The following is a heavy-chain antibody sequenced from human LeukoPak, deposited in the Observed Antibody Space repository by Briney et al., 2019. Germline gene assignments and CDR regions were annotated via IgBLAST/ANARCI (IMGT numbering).Heavy chain of an antibody. CDR1: GGSISSYY. V-gene: IGHV4-59*01. D-gene: IGHD1-1*01. J-gene: IGHJ4*02. CDR2: IYYSGST. Sequence: SETLSLTCTVSGGSISSYYWSWIRQPPGKGLEWIGCIYYSGSTNYNPSLKSRVTISVDTSKNQFSLKLSSVTAADTAVYYCARDLVPGTTGYWGQGTLVTVSS. CDR3: ARDLVPGTTGY.